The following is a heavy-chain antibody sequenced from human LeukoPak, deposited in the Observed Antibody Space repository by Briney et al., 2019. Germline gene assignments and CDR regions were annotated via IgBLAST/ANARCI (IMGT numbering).Heavy chain of an antibody. D-gene: IGHD3-22*01. Sequence: GGSLRLSCAASGFTFNTYWMSWVRQAPGKGLEWVAKIKPDGSENFHVDSVKGRFTISRDNARNSLYLEMSTLRAEGTAVYYCARIYYYESSGYRYLDYWGQGILVTVSS. CDR3: ARIYYYESSGYRYLDY. CDR2: IKPDGSEN. CDR1: GFTFNTYW. J-gene: IGHJ4*02. V-gene: IGHV3-7*01.